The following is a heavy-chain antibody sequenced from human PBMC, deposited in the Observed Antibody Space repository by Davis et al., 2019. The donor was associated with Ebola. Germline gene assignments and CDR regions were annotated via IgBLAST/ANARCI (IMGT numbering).Heavy chain of an antibody. CDR3: ARSMAARRGDAFDI. V-gene: IGHV5-51*01. Sequence: KVSCKGSGYTFSRYWIGWVRQMPGKGLEWMGIIYPGDSDTRYSPSFQGQVTISTDKSISIAYLQWSSLKASDTAMYYCARSMAARRGDAFDIWGQGTMVTVSS. J-gene: IGHJ3*02. D-gene: IGHD6-6*01. CDR1: GYTFSRYW. CDR2: IYPGDSDT.